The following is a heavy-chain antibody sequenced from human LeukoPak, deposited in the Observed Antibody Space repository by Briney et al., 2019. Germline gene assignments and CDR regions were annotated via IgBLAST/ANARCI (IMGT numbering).Heavy chain of an antibody. Sequence: GGSLRLSCAASGFTFSSYSMNWVRPAPGKRLEWVSSISSSSSYIYYADSVKGRFTISRDNAKNSLYLQMNSLRAEDTAVYYCAREGDIYCSGGSCHPPDYWGQGTLVTVSS. V-gene: IGHV3-21*01. CDR1: GFTFSSYS. CDR3: AREGDIYCSGGSCHPPDY. CDR2: ISSSSSYI. D-gene: IGHD2-15*01. J-gene: IGHJ4*02.